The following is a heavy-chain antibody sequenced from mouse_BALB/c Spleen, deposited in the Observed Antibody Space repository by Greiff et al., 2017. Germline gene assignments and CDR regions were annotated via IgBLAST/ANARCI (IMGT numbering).Heavy chain of an antibody. J-gene: IGHJ1*01. V-gene: IGHV5-6*01. CDR2: ISSGGSYT. CDR1: GFTFSSYG. CDR3: ARHPKGYFDV. Sequence: EVQGVESGGDLVKPGGSLKLSCAASGFTFSSYGMSWVRQTPDKRLEWVATISSGGSYTYYPDSVKGRFTISRDNAKNTLYLQMSSLKSEDTAMYYCARHPKGYFDVWGAGTTVTVSS.